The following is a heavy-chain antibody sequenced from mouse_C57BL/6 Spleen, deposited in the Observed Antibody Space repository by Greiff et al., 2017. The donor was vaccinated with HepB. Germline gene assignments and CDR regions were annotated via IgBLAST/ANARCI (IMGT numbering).Heavy chain of an antibody. CDR3: ARPDYLYYYAMDY. D-gene: IGHD2-4*01. J-gene: IGHJ4*01. CDR1: GFTFSDYG. V-gene: IGHV5-17*01. Sequence: DVQLVESGGGLVKPGGSLKLSCAASGFTFSDYGMHWVRQAPEKGLEWVAYISSGSSTIYYADTVKGRFTISRDNAKNTLFLQMTSLRSEDTARYYCARPDYLYYYAMDYWGQGTSVTVSS. CDR2: ISSGSSTI.